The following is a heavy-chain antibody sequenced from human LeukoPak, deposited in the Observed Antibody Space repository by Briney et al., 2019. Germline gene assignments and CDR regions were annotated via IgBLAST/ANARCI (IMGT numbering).Heavy chain of an antibody. CDR1: GGSISSYY. CDR2: IYYSGST. V-gene: IGHV4-59*12. J-gene: IGHJ5*02. D-gene: IGHD6-6*01. Sequence: SEALSLTCTVSGGSISSYYWSWIRQPPGKGLEWIGYIYYSGSTNYNPSLKSRVTMSVDTSKNQFSLKLSSVTAADTAVYYCARELSIPSSSSTANWFDPWGQGTLVTVSS. CDR3: ARELSIPSSSSTANWFDP.